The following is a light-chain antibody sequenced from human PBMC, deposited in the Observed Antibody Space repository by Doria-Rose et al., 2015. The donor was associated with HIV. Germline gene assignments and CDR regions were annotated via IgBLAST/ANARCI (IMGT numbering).Light chain of an antibody. CDR1: SGPVTGAYY. CDR3: VLYMGSGIWM. CDR2: NTY. Sequence: ELSLEPSSSVSLGGTVTLTCGLTSGPVTGAYYPSWHQQTPGQAPRTLIYNTYSLSSGVSDRFSGSILGNKAALTISGAQADDESDYYCVLYMGSGIWMFGGGTKLTVL. J-gene: IGLJ3*02. V-gene: IGLV8-61*01.